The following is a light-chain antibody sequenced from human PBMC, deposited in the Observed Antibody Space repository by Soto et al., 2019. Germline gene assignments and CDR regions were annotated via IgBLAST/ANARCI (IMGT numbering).Light chain of an antibody. Sequence: DIVMTQSPDSLAVSLGERATINCKSSQSVLFSSKNKNYLAWYQQKPGQPPKLLIYWASTRESGVPDRFSGGGSGTDFPLTISSLQAEDVAVYYGQQYYNTPPTFGQGTKVEIK. CDR3: QQYYNTPPT. V-gene: IGKV4-1*01. CDR2: WAS. J-gene: IGKJ1*01. CDR1: QSVLFSSKNKNY.